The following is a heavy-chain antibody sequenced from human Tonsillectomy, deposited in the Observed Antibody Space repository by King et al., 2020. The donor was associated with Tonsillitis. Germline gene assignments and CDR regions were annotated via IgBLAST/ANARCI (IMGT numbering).Heavy chain of an antibody. CDR2: IGSRSHFI. J-gene: IGHJ4*02. Sequence: EVQLVESGGGLVKPGGSLRLSCAASGFTFSSYSMNWVRQAPGKGLEWVSSIGSRSHFIYYAESFKGRFTISRDNAKNSLFLQMDSLRVEDTAVYYCATDRSPTYRDAPFGHWGRGGLVTGSS. V-gene: IGHV3-21*01. D-gene: IGHD1-14*01. CDR3: ATDRSPTYRDAPFGH. CDR1: GFTFSSYS.